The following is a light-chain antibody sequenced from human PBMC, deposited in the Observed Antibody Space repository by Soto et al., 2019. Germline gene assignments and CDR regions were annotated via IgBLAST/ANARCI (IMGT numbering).Light chain of an antibody. CDR2: DAS. V-gene: IGKV3-11*01. J-gene: IGKJ3*01. CDR1: QSVSSL. Sequence: EIVVTQSPATLSLFPGERATLSCRASQSVSSLLGWYQQKPGQAPRLLIYDASNRAPGIPARFSGSGSGPDVSLTISSLEPEDLGVYYCHLRSHWPPTFGPGTTVDIK. CDR3: HLRSHWPPT.